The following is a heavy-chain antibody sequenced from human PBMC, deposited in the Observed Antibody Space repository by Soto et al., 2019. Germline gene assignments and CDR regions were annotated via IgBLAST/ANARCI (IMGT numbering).Heavy chain of an antibody. D-gene: IGHD3-3*01. J-gene: IGHJ5*02. Sequence: PSETLSLTCAAYGGSVNGYYWNWIRQPPGKGLAWIGEINPTGGTHYTPSLKSRVTMSVDTSKNQFSLRLSSVTAADTAIYYCATRIEVFGFVVRAIEPWGHGTQVTV. V-gene: IGHV4-34*01. CDR2: INPTGGT. CDR1: GGSVNGYY. CDR3: ATRIEVFGFVVRAIEP.